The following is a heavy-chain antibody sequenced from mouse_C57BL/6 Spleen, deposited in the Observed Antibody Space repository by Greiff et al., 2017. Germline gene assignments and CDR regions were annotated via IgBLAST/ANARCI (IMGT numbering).Heavy chain of an antibody. CDR3: ARQEGTSWFAY. J-gene: IGHJ3*01. CDR2: ISSGGSYT. Sequence: EVKVVESGGDLVKPGGSLKLSCAASGFTFSSYGMSWVRQTPDKRLEWVATISSGGSYTYYPDSVKGRFTISRDNAKNTLYLQMSSLKSEDTAMYYCARQEGTSWFAYWGQGTLVTVSA. CDR1: GFTFSSYG. V-gene: IGHV5-6*01.